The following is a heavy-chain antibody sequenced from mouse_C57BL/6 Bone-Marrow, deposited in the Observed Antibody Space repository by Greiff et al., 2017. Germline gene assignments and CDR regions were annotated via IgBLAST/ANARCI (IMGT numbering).Heavy chain of an antibody. CDR3: ARLGYGSHFDY. Sequence: VQLQQPGAELVKPGASVKLSCKASGYTFTSYWMHWVKQRPGQGLEWIGMIPPNSGSTNYNEKFKSQATLTVDKSSSTAYMQLSSLTSEDSAVYYCARLGYGSHFDYWGQGTTLTVSS. CDR1: GYTFTSYW. CDR2: IPPNSGST. J-gene: IGHJ2*01. V-gene: IGHV1-64*01. D-gene: IGHD1-1*01.